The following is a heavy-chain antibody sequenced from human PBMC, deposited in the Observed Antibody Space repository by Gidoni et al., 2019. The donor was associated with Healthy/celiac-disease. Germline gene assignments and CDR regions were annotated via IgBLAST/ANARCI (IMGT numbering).Heavy chain of an antibody. CDR3: ARGRRDGYKKGAFDI. V-gene: IGHV4-34*01. Sequence: QVQLQQWGAGLLKPSETLSLTCAVYGGSFSGYYWSWIRQPPGKGLEWIGEINHSGSTNYNPSLKSRVTISVDTSKNQFSLKLSSVTAADTAVYYCARGRRDGYKKGAFDIWGQGTMVTVSS. CDR1: GGSFSGYY. CDR2: INHSGST. J-gene: IGHJ3*02. D-gene: IGHD5-12*01.